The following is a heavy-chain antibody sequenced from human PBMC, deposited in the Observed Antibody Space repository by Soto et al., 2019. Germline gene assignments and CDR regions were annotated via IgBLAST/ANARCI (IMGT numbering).Heavy chain of an antibody. Sequence: QLQLQESGSGLVKPSQPLSLTGAVPGGSFTRGGYSGGWIRHPPGKGLEWIGYIYHSGSTYYNPSLKSRVTISVDRSKNQFSLKLSSVTAADTAVYYCARAGGLGAVAVDYWGQGTLVTVSS. CDR1: GGSFTRGGYS. V-gene: IGHV4-30-2*01. J-gene: IGHJ4*02. D-gene: IGHD6-19*01. CDR3: ARAGGLGAVAVDY. CDR2: IYHSGST.